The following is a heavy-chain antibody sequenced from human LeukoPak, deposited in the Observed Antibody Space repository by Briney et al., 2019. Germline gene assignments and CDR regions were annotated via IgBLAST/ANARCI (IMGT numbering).Heavy chain of an antibody. CDR1: GFTFSSYA. Sequence: SGGSLRLSCAGSGFTFSSYAMNWVRQAPGKGLEWVSVISGSGGSTYYADSVKGRFTISRDNSKNTLFLQMNSLRADDTAIYYCANTPEGCSSTTCYTDYWGQGTLVTVSS. CDR3: ANTPEGCSSTTCYTDY. V-gene: IGHV3-23*01. CDR2: ISGSGGST. D-gene: IGHD2-2*02. J-gene: IGHJ4*02.